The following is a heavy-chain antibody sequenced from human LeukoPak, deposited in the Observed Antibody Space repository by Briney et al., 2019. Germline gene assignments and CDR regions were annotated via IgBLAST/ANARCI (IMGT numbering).Heavy chain of an antibody. CDR1: GGSFSGYY. V-gene: IGHV4-34*01. CDR2: INHSGST. Sequence: SETLSLTCAVYGGSFSGYYWSWIRHPPGKGLEWIGEINHSGSTNYNPSLKSRVTISVDTSKNQFSLKLSSVTAADTAVYYCARAGRYSSSWYVLYYGMDVWGKGTSVTVSS. D-gene: IGHD6-13*01. J-gene: IGHJ6*04. CDR3: ARAGRYSSSWYVLYYGMDV.